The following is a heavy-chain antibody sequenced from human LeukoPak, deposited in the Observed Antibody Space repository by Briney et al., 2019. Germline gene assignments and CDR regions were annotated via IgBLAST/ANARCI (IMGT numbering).Heavy chain of an antibody. D-gene: IGHD2-2*01. V-gene: IGHV3-48*03. Sequence: GGSLRLSCAASGFTFSSYEMNWVRQAPGKGLEWVSYISSSGNTIYYADSVKGRFTISRDNAKDSLYLQMNSLRAEDTAVYYCARAEEYCTSTSCYGDYYYYMDVWGKGTTVTVSS. CDR3: ARAEEYCTSTSCYGDYYYYMDV. J-gene: IGHJ6*03. CDR1: GFTFSSYE. CDR2: ISSSGNTI.